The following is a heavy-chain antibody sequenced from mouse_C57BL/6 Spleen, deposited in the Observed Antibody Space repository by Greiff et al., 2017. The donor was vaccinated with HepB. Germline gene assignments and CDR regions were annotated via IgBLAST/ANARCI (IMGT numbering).Heavy chain of an antibody. CDR2: ISSGSSTI. CDR1: GFTFSDYG. CDR3: ARQRDGYYLYYFDY. V-gene: IGHV5-17*01. D-gene: IGHD2-3*01. Sequence: EVMLVESGGGLVKPGGSLKLSCAASGFTFSDYGMHWVRQAPEKGLEWVAYISSGSSTIYYADTVKGRFTISRDNAKNTLFLQMTSLRSEDTAMYYCARQRDGYYLYYFDYWGQGTTLTVSS. J-gene: IGHJ2*01.